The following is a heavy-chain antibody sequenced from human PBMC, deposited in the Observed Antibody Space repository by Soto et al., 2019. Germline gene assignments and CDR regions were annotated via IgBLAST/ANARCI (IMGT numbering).Heavy chain of an antibody. D-gene: IGHD4-17*01. CDR1: GFTFDSHG. CDR2: ISSDGNNK. V-gene: IGHV3-30*18. Sequence: QVQRVESGGGAVQPGRSLGLSCAASGFTFDSHGMHWVRQAPGKGLEWVAVISSDGNNKYYADSVKGRFTISRDNFNNILYLQMSSLRAEDTAVYYCAKDLLPNTVTTCGSWGQGTLVTVSS. J-gene: IGHJ5*02. CDR3: AKDLLPNTVTTCGS.